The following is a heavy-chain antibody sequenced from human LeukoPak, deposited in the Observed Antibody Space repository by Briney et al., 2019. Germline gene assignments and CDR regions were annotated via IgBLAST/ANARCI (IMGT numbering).Heavy chain of an antibody. D-gene: IGHD4-17*01. V-gene: IGHV3-23*01. CDR3: GMDPNGDYIGAFDF. Sequence: GGSLRLSCAASGFIFSDYAMTWVRQIPGKGLEWVSSITGSGRGTQYGDSVKGRFTVSRDNSKNTLYLQMDSLRVEDTALYYCGMDPNGDYIGAFDFWGQGTLVTVSS. J-gene: IGHJ3*01. CDR1: GFIFSDYA. CDR2: ITGSGRGT.